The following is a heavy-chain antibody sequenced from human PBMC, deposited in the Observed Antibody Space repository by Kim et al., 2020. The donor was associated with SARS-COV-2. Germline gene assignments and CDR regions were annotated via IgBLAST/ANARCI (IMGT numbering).Heavy chain of an antibody. J-gene: IGHJ6*02. CDR3: ARDPRQLRRSSWWPEPYYYYGSDD. CDR1: GDSVSSNNAA. Sequence: SQTLSLTCAISGDSVSSNNAAWNWIRQSPSRGLEWLGRTYYRSKWYNDYAVSVKSRITINPDTSKNQFSLQLNSVTPEDTAVYYCARDPRQLRRSSWWPEPYYYYGSDDWGQGTTVTVSS. V-gene: IGHV6-1*01. CDR2: TYYRSKWYN. D-gene: IGHD2-15*01.